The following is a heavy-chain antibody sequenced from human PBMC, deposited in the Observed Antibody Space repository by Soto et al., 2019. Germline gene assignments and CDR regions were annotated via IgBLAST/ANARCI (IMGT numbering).Heavy chain of an antibody. CDR1: GFTFSSYA. V-gene: IGHV3-23*01. Sequence: EVQLLESGGGLVQPGGSLRLSCAASGFTFSSYAMSWVRQAPGKGLEWVSAISGSGGSTYYADSVKGRFTISRDNSKNTLYLQMNSLRAEGTAVYYCAKDPVETGTTPIFDYWGQGTLVTVSS. J-gene: IGHJ4*02. CDR3: AKDPVETGTTPIFDY. CDR2: ISGSGGST. D-gene: IGHD1-7*01.